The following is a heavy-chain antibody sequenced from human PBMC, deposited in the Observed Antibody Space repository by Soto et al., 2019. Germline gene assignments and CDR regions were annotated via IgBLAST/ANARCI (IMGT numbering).Heavy chain of an antibody. J-gene: IGHJ3*02. Sequence: PGGSLSLSCAASGFTFGDYEMSWIRQAEGKGPEWVSFLSRSGNTIYYADSVKGRFTISRDNAKNSLYLQMNSLRDEDTAVYYCARRDVLDIWGQGTMVTVSS. CDR1: GFTFGDYE. CDR2: LSRSGNTI. V-gene: IGHV3-11*04. CDR3: ARRDVLDI.